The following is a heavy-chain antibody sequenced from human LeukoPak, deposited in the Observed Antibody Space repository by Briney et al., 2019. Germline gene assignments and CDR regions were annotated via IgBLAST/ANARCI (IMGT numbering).Heavy chain of an antibody. CDR2: IYFSGTT. CDR3: SRNGDFIYMDV. V-gene: IGHV4-59*08. Sequence: SETLSLTCIVTVGSISSYYWNWMRQPPGKGLEWIGYIYFSGTTNYNPSLKSRVSISVDMSKNQFSLNLSSVTAAATAVYYRSRNGDFIYMDVWGKGTTVTVSS. J-gene: IGHJ6*03. CDR1: VGSISSYY. D-gene: IGHD7-27*01.